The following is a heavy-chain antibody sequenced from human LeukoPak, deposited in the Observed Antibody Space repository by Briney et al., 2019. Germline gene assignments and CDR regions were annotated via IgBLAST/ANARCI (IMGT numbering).Heavy chain of an antibody. D-gene: IGHD1-14*01. CDR2: LYSDGNT. CDR1: VFTVNTND. V-gene: IGHV3-53*01. Sequence: GGSLRLSCAASVFTVNTNDMTWVRQAPGKGLEWVSVLYSDGNTKYADSVQGRFTISRDNSKNTLYLEMNSLSPDDTAVYYCARGVEPLAANTLAYWGQGTLVTVSS. J-gene: IGHJ4*02. CDR3: ARGVEPLAANTLAY.